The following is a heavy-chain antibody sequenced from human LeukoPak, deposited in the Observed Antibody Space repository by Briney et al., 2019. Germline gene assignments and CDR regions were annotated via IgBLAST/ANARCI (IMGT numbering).Heavy chain of an antibody. CDR1: GYTFTGYY. V-gene: IGHV1-2*02. J-gene: IGHJ4*02. Sequence: ASVKVSCKASGYTFTGYYMHWVRQAPGQGLEWMGWINPNSGGTDYAQKFQGRVTLTRDASISTAYMEISSLRSDDTAVYYCASGYDWGAYWGQGTLVTASS. CDR2: INPNSGGT. D-gene: IGHD5-12*01. CDR3: ASGYDWGAY.